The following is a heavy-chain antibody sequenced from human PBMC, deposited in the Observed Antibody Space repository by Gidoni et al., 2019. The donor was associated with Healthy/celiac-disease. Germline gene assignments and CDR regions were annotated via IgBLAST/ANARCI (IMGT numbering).Heavy chain of an antibody. CDR2: ISSSSSTI. D-gene: IGHD1-7*01. Sequence: EVQLVESGGGLVQPGGSLRLSCAASGFTFSSYSMNWVRQAPGKGLEWVSYISSSSSTIYYADSVKGRFTISRDNAKNSLYLQMNSLRAEDTAVYYCAKLGRYGLDAFDIWGQGTMVTVSS. CDR1: GFTFSSYS. CDR3: AKLGRYGLDAFDI. J-gene: IGHJ3*02. V-gene: IGHV3-48*04.